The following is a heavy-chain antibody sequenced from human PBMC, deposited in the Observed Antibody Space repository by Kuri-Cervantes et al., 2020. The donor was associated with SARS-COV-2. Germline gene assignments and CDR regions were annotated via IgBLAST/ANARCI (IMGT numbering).Heavy chain of an antibody. CDR2: IYYSGST. CDR1: GGSISSYY. J-gene: IGHJ4*02. Sequence: SETLSLTGTGSGGSISSYYWSWIRQPPGKGLEWIGYIYYSGSTNYNPSLQSRVTISVDTSKNQFSLKLSSVTAADTAVYYCARVSNWNYPSFDYWGQGTLVTVSS. CDR3: ARVSNWNYPSFDY. D-gene: IGHD1-7*01. V-gene: IGHV4-59*01.